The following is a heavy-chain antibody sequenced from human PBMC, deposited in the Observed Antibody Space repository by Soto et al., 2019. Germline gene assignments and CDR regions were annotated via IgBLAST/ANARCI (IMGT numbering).Heavy chain of an antibody. V-gene: IGHV1-69*06. CDR3: TRERNTINTRPNWFDP. Sequence: QVQLVQSGAEVKKPGSSVKVSCKASGGTFSSYAISWVRQAPGQGLEWMGGIIPIFGTANYAQKFQGRVTITADKSTSAAYMELRRLRSEDTAVYYCTRERNTINTRPNWFDPWGQGTLVTVSS. J-gene: IGHJ5*02. D-gene: IGHD1-1*01. CDR2: IIPIFGTA. CDR1: GGTFSSYA.